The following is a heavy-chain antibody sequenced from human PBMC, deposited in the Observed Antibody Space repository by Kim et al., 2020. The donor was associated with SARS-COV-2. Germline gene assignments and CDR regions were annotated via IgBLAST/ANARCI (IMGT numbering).Heavy chain of an antibody. CDR1: GGTFSSYA. CDR3: ARASFFYDSSGYHFDY. Sequence: SVKVSCKPSGGTFSSYAINWVRQAPGQGLEWMGRIIPILGITNYAQKFQGRVTITADKSTSTAYMELSSLRSEDTAVYYCARASFFYDSSGYHFDYWGQGTLVTVSS. CDR2: IIPILGIT. V-gene: IGHV1-69*04. J-gene: IGHJ4*02. D-gene: IGHD3-22*01.